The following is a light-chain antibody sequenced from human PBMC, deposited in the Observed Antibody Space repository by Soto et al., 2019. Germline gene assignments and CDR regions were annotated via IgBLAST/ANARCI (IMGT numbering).Light chain of an antibody. Sequence: DIVMTQSPDSLTVSLGERATINCKSSQSLLYSSNNKTYLAWYQHRPGQSPKMLIFWASARESGVPDRFAGSGSETDCTLTISSLQAEDAAVYYCQQYYSDFFTFGQGTRLEIK. J-gene: IGKJ2*01. CDR2: WAS. V-gene: IGKV4-1*01. CDR3: QQYYSDFFT. CDR1: QSLLYSSNNKTY.